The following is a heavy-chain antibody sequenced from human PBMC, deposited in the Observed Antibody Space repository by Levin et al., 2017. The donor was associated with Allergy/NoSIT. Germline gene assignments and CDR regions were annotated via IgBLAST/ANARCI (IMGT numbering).Heavy chain of an antibody. D-gene: IGHD6-19*01. Sequence: ASVKVSCKASGYTFTSYGISWVRQAPGHGLEWMGWISAYNANTNYAQKLQGRVTMTTDTPTSTAYMELRSLRSDDTAVYYCARGDVYSSGWYGDYYYARDVWGQGTTVTVSS. CDR1: GYTFTSYG. J-gene: IGHJ6*02. CDR3: ARGDVYSSGWYGDYYYARDV. CDR2: ISAYNANT. V-gene: IGHV1-18*01.